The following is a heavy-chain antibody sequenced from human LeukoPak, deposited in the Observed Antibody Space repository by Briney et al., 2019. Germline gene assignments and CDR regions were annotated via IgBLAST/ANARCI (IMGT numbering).Heavy chain of an antibody. V-gene: IGHV1-18*01. CDR1: GYSFVLYG. J-gene: IGHJ4*02. D-gene: IGHD4-17*01. CDR2: ISTYNGNT. CDR3: ARDEDYGIFVNVDY. Sequence: GASVKVSCKASGYSFVLYGISGVGQAPGQGAEWMGWISTYNGNTMDGEKLQGRMTITTDTLTNTAYMELRSLRSDDTAVYYCARDEDYGIFVNVDYWGQGTLVTVSS.